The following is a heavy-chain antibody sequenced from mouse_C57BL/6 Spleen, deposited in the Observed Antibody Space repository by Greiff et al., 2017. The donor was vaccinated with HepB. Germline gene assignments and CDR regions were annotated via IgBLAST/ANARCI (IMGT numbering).Heavy chain of an antibody. J-gene: IGHJ2*01. D-gene: IGHD6-1*01. CDR2: ISSGSSTI. V-gene: IGHV5-17*01. CDR1: GFTFSDYG. Sequence: EVQRVESGGGLVKPGGSLKLSCAASGFTFSDYGMHWVRQAPERGLEWVAYISSGSSTIYYADKVKGRSTISRDNATNTTFRQMTSLRSEASAMYYGARPTKGSSFDYWGQGTTLTVSS. CDR3: ARPTKGSSFDY.